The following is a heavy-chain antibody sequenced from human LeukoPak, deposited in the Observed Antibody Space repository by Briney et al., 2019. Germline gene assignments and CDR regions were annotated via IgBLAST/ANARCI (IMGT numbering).Heavy chain of an antibody. V-gene: IGHV3-7*01. J-gene: IGHJ6*02. CDR3: ARDLSSSGHYYYYGMDV. CDR1: GFTFSSYW. D-gene: IGHD6-19*01. Sequence: GGYLRLSCAASGFTFSSYWMSWVRQAPGKGLEWVANIKQDGSEKYYVDSVKGRFTISRDNAKNSLYLQMNSLRAEDTAVYYCARDLSSSGHYYYYGMDVWGQGTTVTVSS. CDR2: IKQDGSEK.